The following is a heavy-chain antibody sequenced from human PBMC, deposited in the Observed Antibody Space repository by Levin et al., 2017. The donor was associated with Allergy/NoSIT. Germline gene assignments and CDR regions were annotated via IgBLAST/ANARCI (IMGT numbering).Heavy chain of an antibody. Sequence: SQTLSLTCTVSGGSISSGDYYWSWIRQPPGKGLEWIGYIYYSGSTYYNPSLKSRVAISVDTSKNQFSLKLSSVTAADTAVYYCARGTKLAYCGGDCYSPVDYWGQGTLVTVSS. J-gene: IGHJ4*02. CDR1: GGSISSGDYY. CDR3: ARGTKLAYCGGDCYSPVDY. D-gene: IGHD2-21*02. V-gene: IGHV4-30-4*01. CDR2: IYYSGST.